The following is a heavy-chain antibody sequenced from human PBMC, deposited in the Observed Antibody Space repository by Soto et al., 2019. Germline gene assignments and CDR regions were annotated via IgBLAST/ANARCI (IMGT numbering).Heavy chain of an antibody. D-gene: IGHD3-3*01. CDR2: ITKTGRST. J-gene: IGHJ3*02. CDR1: GFSFSNYG. Sequence: GGSLRLSCATSGFSFSNYGMNWVRQAPGKGLEWVSGITKTGRSTFIADSVRGRFTISRDNLKNIMYLQMNSLRVDDTALYYCTKDGDAYDFAFDKWGQGTMVTVSS. CDR3: TKDGDAYDFAFDK. V-gene: IGHV3-23*01.